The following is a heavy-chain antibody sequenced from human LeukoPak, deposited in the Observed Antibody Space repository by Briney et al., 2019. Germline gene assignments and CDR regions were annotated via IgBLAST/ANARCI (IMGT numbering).Heavy chain of an antibody. CDR3: ARATYWGGFGH. CDR2: INPKSGGT. D-gene: IGHD3-10*01. Sequence: ASVKVSCKTSGYTFTDYYIHWVRQAPGQGLEWMGWINPKSGGTNFAQKFQGRVTMARDTSISTAYMELSGLTSDDTAVYYCARATYWGGFGHWGQGTLVTVSS. V-gene: IGHV1-2*02. J-gene: IGHJ5*02. CDR1: GYTFTDYY.